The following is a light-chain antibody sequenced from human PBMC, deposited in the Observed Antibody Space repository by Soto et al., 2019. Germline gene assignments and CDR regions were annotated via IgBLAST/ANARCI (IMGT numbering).Light chain of an antibody. J-gene: IGKJ1*01. CDR1: QSINIW. CDR2: DAP. Sequence: DIQMTQSPSTLSAAVGDRVTITCRASQSINIWLAWYQQKPGKAPKVLIYDAPSLKSGVPSRFSGSGSGTEFTLTISSLQPDDFATYYCQQYKSYSWTFGRGTKVDIK. CDR3: QQYKSYSWT. V-gene: IGKV1-5*01.